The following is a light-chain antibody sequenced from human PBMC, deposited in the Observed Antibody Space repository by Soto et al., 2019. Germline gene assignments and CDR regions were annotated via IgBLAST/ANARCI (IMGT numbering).Light chain of an antibody. J-gene: IGKJ3*01. CDR1: QGISSY. CDR3: QQLTSYPL. V-gene: IGKV1-9*01. CDR2: AAS. Sequence: DIQLTQSPSFLSASVGDRVTITCRASQGISSYLAWYQQKPGKAPKLLIYAASTLQSGLPSRFSGSGSGTEFTLTISSLQPEDFATYYCQQLTSYPLFGPGTKVDIK.